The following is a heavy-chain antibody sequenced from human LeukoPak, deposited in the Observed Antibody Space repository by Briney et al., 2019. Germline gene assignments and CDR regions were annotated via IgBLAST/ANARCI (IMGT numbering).Heavy chain of an antibody. CDR3: ARYSSSAEFDY. J-gene: IGHJ4*02. V-gene: IGHV4-30-4*01. CDR2: IYYSGST. Sequence: SETLSLTCTVSGGSISSGDYYWSWIRQPPGKGLEWIGYIYYSGSTYYNPSLKSRVTISVDTSKNQFSLKPSSVTAADTAVYYCARYSSSAEFDYWGQGTLVTVSS. CDR1: GGSISSGDYY. D-gene: IGHD6-6*01.